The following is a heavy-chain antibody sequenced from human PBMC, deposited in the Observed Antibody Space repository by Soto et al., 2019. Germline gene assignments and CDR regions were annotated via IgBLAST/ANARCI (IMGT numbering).Heavy chain of an antibody. CDR3: ARVRIAAAGFNPCFDY. CDR1: VFTFSSYW. CDR2: INSDGSST. J-gene: IGHJ4*02. V-gene: IGHV3-74*01. Sequence: EVQLVESGGGLVQPGGSLRLSCAASVFTFSSYWMHWVRQAPGKGLVWVSRINSDGSSTSYADSVKGRFTISRDNAKNTLYLQMNSLSAEDTAVYYCARVRIAAAGFNPCFDYWGQGTLVTVSS. D-gene: IGHD6-13*01.